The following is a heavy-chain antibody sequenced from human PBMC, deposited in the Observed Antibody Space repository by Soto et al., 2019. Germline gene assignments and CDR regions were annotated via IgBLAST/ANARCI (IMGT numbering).Heavy chain of an antibody. CDR2: IYYSGST. V-gene: IGHV4-59*01. CDR1: GGSISSYY. J-gene: IGHJ3*02. D-gene: IGHD2-15*01. Sequence: PSETLSLTCTVSGGSISSYYWSWTRQPPGKGLEWIGYIYYSGSTNYNPSLKSRVTISVDTSKNQFSLKLSSVTAADTAVYYCARRVVVVVPAAATQGYCSGGSCYSVVPNDAFDIWGQGTMVTVSS. CDR3: ARRVVVVVPAAATQGYCSGGSCYSVVPNDAFDI.